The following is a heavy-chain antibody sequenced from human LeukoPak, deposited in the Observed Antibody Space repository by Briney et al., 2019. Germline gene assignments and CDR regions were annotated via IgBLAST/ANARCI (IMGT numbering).Heavy chain of an antibody. V-gene: IGHV3-66*01. D-gene: IGHD1-26*01. Sequence: GGSLRLSCAASGFTVSSNYMSWVRQAPGKGLEWVSIIYSSRGTNYADSVKGRFTISRDNSKNTLYLQMNSLRAEDTAMYYCATQWDGGAGAFDTWGQGTLVTVSS. J-gene: IGHJ5*02. CDR1: GFTVSSNY. CDR3: ATQWDGGAGAFDT. CDR2: IYSSRGT.